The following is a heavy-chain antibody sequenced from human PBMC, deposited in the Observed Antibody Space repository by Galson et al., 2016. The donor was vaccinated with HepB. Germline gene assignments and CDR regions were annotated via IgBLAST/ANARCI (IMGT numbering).Heavy chain of an antibody. J-gene: IGHJ1*01. CDR1: GFTFSSYA. CDR3: AKDRFFGLGDGIYER. V-gene: IGHV3-23*01. Sequence: SLRLSCAASGFTFSSYAMSWVRQAPGKGLEWVSAISGSGGNTYYADSVKGRFTISRDNSKESLYLQMSSLRAEDTAVYYCAKDRFFGLGDGIYERWGQGTLVTVSS. CDR2: ISGSGGNT. D-gene: IGHD1-26*01.